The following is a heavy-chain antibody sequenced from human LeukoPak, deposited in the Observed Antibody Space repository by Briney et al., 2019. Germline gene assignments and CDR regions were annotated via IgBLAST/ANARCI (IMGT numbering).Heavy chain of an antibody. CDR2: ISNDGTNK. V-gene: IGHV3-30*18. J-gene: IGHJ4*02. Sequence: PGGSLRLSCAASGFTFSSHGMHWVRQAPGKGLEWVAVISNDGTNKNYVDSVKGRSTISRDNSKNTLYLQMNSLRTEDTAVYYCAKGCSGSTTCYLIDYWGQGTLVTVSS. CDR3: AKGCSGSTTCYLIDY. D-gene: IGHD2-2*01. CDR1: GFTFSSHG.